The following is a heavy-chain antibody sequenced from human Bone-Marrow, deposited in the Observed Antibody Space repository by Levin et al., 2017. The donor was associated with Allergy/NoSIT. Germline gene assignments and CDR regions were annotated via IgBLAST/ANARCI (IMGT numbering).Heavy chain of an antibody. CDR1: GFTFSSYA. Sequence: GESLKISCAASGFTFSSYAMHWVRQAPGKGLEWVAVISYDGSNKYYADSVKGRFTISRDNSKNTLYLQMNSLRAEDTAVYYCARLGGSGSYYRSHPLYNDYWGQGTMVTVSS. D-gene: IGHD3-10*01. CDR3: ARLGGSGSYYRSHPLYNDY. J-gene: IGHJ4*02. CDR2: ISYDGSNK. V-gene: IGHV3-30-3*01.